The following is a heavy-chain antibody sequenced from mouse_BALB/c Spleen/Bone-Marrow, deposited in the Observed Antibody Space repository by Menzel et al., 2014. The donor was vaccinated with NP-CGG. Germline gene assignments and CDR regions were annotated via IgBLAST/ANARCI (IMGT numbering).Heavy chain of an antibody. Sequence: QVQLKESGAELVRPGASVTLSCKASGYTFTDYEMHWVKQTPVHGLEWIGAIDPETGGTAYNQKFKGKATLTADKSSSTAYVELRSLTSEDSAVYYCTREGYYGSSPAWFAYWGQGTLVTVSA. V-gene: IGHV1-15*01. D-gene: IGHD1-1*01. J-gene: IGHJ3*01. CDR3: TREGYYGSSPAWFAY. CDR2: IDPETGGT. CDR1: GYTFTDYE.